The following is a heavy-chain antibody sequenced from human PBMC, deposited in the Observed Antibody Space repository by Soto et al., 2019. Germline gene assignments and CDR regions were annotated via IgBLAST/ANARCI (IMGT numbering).Heavy chain of an antibody. CDR2: ISYDGSNK. J-gene: IGHJ4*02. CDR3: ARVDGGGSDY. Sequence: VQLVESGGGVVQPGRSLRLSCAASGFTFSSYAMHWVRQAPGKGLEWVAVISYDGSNKYYADSVKGRFTISRDNSKNPLYLQMNSLRAEDTAVYYCARVDGGGSDYWGQGTLVTVSS. CDR1: GFTFSSYA. D-gene: IGHD3-16*01. V-gene: IGHV3-30-3*01.